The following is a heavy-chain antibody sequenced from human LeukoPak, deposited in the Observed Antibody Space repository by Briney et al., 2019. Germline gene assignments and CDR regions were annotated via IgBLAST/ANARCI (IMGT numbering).Heavy chain of an antibody. CDR1: GFTVSSNY. Sequence: GGSLRLSCAASGFTVSSNYMSWVRQAPGKGLEWVSVIYSGGSTYYADSVKGRFTISRDNSKNTLYLQMNSLRAEDTAVYYCARETAAAGANDAFDIWGQGTMVTVSS. V-gene: IGHV3-66*01. CDR3: ARETAAAGANDAFDI. D-gene: IGHD6-13*01. J-gene: IGHJ3*02. CDR2: IYSGGST.